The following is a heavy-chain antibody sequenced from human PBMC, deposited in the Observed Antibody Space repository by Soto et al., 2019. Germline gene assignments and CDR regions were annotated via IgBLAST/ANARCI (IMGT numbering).Heavy chain of an antibody. CDR2: MNCKSGET. CDR3: VTHGALPYGALRY. Sequence: QVQLVQSGAEVKEPGTSVKISCKATGNSFSSFEVNWVRQATGQGPEWMGWMNCKSGETGYAPKFQGRVNMTSDTSIRTGYMEMNNLCSDDADVYFRVTHGALPYGALRYWGQGTLVSVSS. D-gene: IGHD4-17*01. J-gene: IGHJ4*02. V-gene: IGHV1-8*01. CDR1: GNSFSSFE.